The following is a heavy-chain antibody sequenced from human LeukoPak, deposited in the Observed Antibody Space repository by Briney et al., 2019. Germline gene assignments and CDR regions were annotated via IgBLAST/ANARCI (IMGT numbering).Heavy chain of an antibody. V-gene: IGHV3-23*01. Sequence: GGSLRLSCPVSGFTFSSYAMSWVRQAPGKGLEWVSTFGERGSSAYYADSVKGRFTISRDNAKNSLYLQMNSLRDEDTAVYYCARTLDYWGQGTLVTVSS. CDR1: GFTFSSYA. J-gene: IGHJ4*02. CDR2: FGERGSSA. CDR3: ARTLDY.